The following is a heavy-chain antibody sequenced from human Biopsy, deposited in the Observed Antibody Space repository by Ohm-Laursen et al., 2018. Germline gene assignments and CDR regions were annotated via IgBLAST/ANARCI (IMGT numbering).Heavy chain of an antibody. J-gene: IGHJ6*02. Sequence: SLRLSCSASGFTFPDYAMHWVRQAPGKGLEWVSGISWHSGSRGYADAVKGRFTISRDNAKKLLYLQMNSLRAEDTALYYCAKDVRVKVQLDGMDVWGQGTTVTVSS. CDR3: AKDVRVKVQLDGMDV. D-gene: IGHD1-1*01. CDR1: GFTFPDYA. CDR2: ISWHSGSR. V-gene: IGHV3-9*01.